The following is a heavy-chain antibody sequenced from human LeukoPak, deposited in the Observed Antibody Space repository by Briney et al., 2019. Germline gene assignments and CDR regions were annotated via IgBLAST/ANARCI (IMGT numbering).Heavy chain of an antibody. D-gene: IGHD3-22*01. Sequence: GGSLRLSCAASGFTFSSYAMSWVRQAPGKGLEWVSAISGSGGSTYYADSVKGRFTISRDNSKNTLYLQMNSLRAEDAAVYYCAKDNYYDSSGYYAYWGQGTLVTVSS. CDR1: GFTFSSYA. J-gene: IGHJ4*02. CDR3: AKDNYYDSSGYYAY. V-gene: IGHV3-23*01. CDR2: ISGSGGST.